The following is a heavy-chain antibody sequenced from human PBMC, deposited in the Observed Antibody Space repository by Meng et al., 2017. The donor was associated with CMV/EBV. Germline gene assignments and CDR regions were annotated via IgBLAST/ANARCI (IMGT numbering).Heavy chain of an antibody. CDR3: ARDLLKGGIAARPAGMGY. J-gene: IGHJ4*02. Sequence: GGSLRLSCAASGFTFSSYAMHWVHQAPGKGLEWVAVISYDGSNKYYADSVKGRFTISRDNSKNTLYLQMNSLRAEDTAVYYCARDLLKGGIAARPAGMGYWGQGTLVTVSS. CDR2: ISYDGSNK. D-gene: IGHD6-6*01. CDR1: GFTFSSYA. V-gene: IGHV3-30-3*01.